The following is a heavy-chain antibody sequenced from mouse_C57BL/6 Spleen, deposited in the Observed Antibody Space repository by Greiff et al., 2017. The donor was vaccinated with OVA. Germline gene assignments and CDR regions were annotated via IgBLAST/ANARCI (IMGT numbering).Heavy chain of an antibody. D-gene: IGHD2-4*01. J-gene: IGHJ3*01. V-gene: IGHV1-64*01. Sequence: QVQLQQPGAELVKPGASVKLSCKASGYTFTSYWMHWVKQRPGQGLEWIGMIHPNSGSTNYNEKFKSKATLTVDKSSSTAYMQLSSLTSEDSAVYYCARCDDYDGRCAYWGQGTLVTVSA. CDR3: ARCDDYDGRCAY. CDR2: IHPNSGST. CDR1: GYTFTSYW.